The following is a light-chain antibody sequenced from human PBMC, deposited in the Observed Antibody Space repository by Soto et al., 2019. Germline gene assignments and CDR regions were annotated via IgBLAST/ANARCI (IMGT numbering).Light chain of an antibody. V-gene: IGKV3-20*01. J-gene: IGKJ3*01. CDR3: QQFGGSPPRFT. CDR1: QTITSFY. Sequence: IVLTQSPGTLSLSPGERATLTCRASQTITSFYLAWYQRKPGQAPRLLIYGTSTRATGIPDRFSGSGSGTDFTLTSRKLEPEDFAVYYCQQFGGSPPRFTFGPGTKVDIK. CDR2: GTS.